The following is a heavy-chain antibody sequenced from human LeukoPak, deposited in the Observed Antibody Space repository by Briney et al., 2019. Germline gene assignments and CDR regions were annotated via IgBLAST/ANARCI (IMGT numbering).Heavy chain of an antibody. CDR1: GFTFAKYA. V-gene: IGHV3-23*01. J-gene: IGHJ4*02. CDR3: AEDRAGAN. Sequence: PGGSLKLSCVGSGFTFAKYAVTWVREAPGKGLEWVSVISGSGNVTYYAESVKGRFTISRDNSKRTLYLQMDSLRADDTAIYYCAEDRAGANWGQGTLVLVSS. CDR2: ISGSGNVT.